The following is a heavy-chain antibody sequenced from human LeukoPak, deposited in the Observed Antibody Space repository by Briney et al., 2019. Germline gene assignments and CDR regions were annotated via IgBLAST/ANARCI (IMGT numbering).Heavy chain of an antibody. Sequence: SETLSLTCTVSGYSISSGYYWGWIRQPPGKGLEWIGSIYHSGSTYYNPSLKSRVTISVDTSKYQFSLKLSSVTAADTAVYYCARDSSSSWTIDYWGQGTLVTVSS. D-gene: IGHD6-13*01. V-gene: IGHV4-38-2*02. CDR2: IYHSGST. J-gene: IGHJ4*02. CDR1: GYSISSGYY. CDR3: ARDSSSSWTIDY.